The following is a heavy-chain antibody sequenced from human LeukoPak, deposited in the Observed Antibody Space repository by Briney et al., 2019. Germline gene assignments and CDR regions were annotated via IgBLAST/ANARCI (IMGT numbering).Heavy chain of an antibody. CDR2: INPNSGGT. V-gene: IGHV1-2*02. CDR1: GYTFTGYY. CDR3: ARHGDAKATPGDDY. D-gene: IGHD4-17*01. Sequence: ASVKVSCKASGYTFTGYYMHWVRHAPGQGLEWMGWINPNSGGTNYAQKFQGRVTMTRDTSISTAYMELSRLRSDDTAVYYCARHGDAKATPGDDYWGQGTLVTVSS. J-gene: IGHJ4*02.